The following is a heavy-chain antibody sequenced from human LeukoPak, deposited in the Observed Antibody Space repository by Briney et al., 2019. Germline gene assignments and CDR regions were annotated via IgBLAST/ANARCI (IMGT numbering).Heavy chain of an antibody. CDR3: AKDSGYSYGHGLDY. Sequence: GGSLRLSCAASGFSFSTYNMHWVRQAPGKGLEWVALMLSDESNKYHADSVKGRFTISRDNSNNALFLQMNSLRDEDTAVYYCAKDSGYSYGHGLDYWGQGTLVTVSS. D-gene: IGHD5-18*01. J-gene: IGHJ4*02. CDR1: GFSFSTYN. V-gene: IGHV3-30*02. CDR2: MLSDESNK.